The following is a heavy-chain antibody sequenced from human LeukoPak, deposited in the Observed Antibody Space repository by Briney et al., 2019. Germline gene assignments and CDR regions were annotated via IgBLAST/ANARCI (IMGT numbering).Heavy chain of an antibody. D-gene: IGHD1-1*01. CDR1: GFTFSSYF. J-gene: IGHJ6*02. Sequence: PGGSLRLSCAASGFTFSSYFMHWVRQVPGKGLVWVPRINSDGTNKVYADSVKGRVTISRDNAENTLYLQMNSLRAEDTAVYYCVRKFPGYNGMDVWGQGTTVIVSS. V-gene: IGHV3-74*03. CDR2: INSDGTNK. CDR3: VRKFPGYNGMDV.